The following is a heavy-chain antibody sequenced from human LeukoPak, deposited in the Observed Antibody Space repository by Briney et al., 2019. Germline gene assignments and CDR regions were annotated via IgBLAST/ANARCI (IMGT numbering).Heavy chain of an antibody. CDR2: IIPIFGTP. V-gene: IGHV1-69*01. Sequence: SVKVSCKASGGTFTSYGISWGRQAQGQGQEGKGGIIPIFGTPNYAHKFQVRVTIPADESTTTAYMELSSLRSEDTAVYYCASIGGLAARSYYYYMDVWGKGTTVTVSS. CDR3: ASIGGLAARSYYYYMDV. D-gene: IGHD6-6*01. J-gene: IGHJ6*03. CDR1: GGTFTSYG.